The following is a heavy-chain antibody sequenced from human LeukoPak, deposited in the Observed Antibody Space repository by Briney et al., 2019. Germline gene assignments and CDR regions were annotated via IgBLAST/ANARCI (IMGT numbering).Heavy chain of an antibody. J-gene: IGHJ4*02. CDR3: ASSSGYYGSGSLEIDY. D-gene: IGHD3-10*01. CDR2: ISSSGSTI. CDR1: GFTFSSYA. V-gene: IGHV3-48*03. Sequence: TGGSLRLSCAASGFTFSSYAMNWVRQAPGKGLEWVSYISSSGSTIYYADSVKGRFTISRDNAKDSLYLQMNSLRAEDTAVYYCASSSGYYGSGSLEIDYWGQGTLVTVSS.